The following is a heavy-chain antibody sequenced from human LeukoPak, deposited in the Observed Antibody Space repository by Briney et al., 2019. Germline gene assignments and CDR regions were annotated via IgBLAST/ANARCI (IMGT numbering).Heavy chain of an antibody. CDR1: GFTFSSYA. D-gene: IGHD6-6*01. CDR2: ISYDGSNK. Sequence: GGSLRLSCAASGFTFSSYAMHWVRQAPGKGLEWVAVISYDGSNKYYADSVKGRFTISRDNSKNTLYLQMNSLRAEDTAVYYCTRHPPEYGSPHGMDVWGQGTTVTVSS. J-gene: IGHJ6*02. CDR3: TRHPPEYGSPHGMDV. V-gene: IGHV3-30-3*01.